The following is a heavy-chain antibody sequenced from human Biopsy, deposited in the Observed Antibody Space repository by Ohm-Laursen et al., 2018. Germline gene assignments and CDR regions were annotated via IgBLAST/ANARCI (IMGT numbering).Heavy chain of an antibody. Sequence: ASVTVSCQASGFTLTGYHVHWARQAPGRGLGWMGWINAETGETNYAQKFQGRVTMTRDTYISTAYVDLRSLRSDDTAVYYCTRGGYYYDSLSYYYWFDPWGQGTLVTVSS. J-gene: IGHJ5*02. CDR2: INAETGET. D-gene: IGHD3-22*01. CDR1: GFTLTGYH. V-gene: IGHV1-2*02. CDR3: TRGGYYYDSLSYYYWFDP.